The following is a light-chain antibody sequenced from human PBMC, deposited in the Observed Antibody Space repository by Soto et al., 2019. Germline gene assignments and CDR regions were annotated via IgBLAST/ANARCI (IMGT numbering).Light chain of an antibody. CDR1: SSGVGGYNY. CDR3: SSYTSSRAYV. Sequence: QSALAQPASLSVSPGQSITISFTGTSSGVGGYNYVSWYQQQSGKAPKLMIHEVSNRPSGVSNRFSGSKSGNTASLTISGLQAEDEADYYCSSYTSSRAYVFGIGTKV. CDR2: EVS. J-gene: IGLJ1*01. V-gene: IGLV2-14*01.